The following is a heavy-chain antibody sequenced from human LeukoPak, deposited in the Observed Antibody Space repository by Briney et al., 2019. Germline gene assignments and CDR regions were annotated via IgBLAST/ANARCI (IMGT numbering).Heavy chain of an antibody. CDR1: GFTFSSYE. D-gene: IGHD3-10*02. V-gene: IGHV3-48*03. J-gene: IGHJ6*04. CDR2: ISSSGSTI. Sequence: GGSLRLSCAASGFTFSSYEMNWVRQAPGKGLEWVSYISSSGSTIYYADSVKGRFTNSRDNAKNSLYLQMNSLRAKDTAVYYCAELGITMIGGVWGKGTTVTISS. CDR3: AELGITMIGGV.